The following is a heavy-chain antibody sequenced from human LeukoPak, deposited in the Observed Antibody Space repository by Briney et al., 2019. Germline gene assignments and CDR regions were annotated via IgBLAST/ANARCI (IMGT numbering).Heavy chain of an antibody. Sequence: PGGSLRLSCAASGFTFSNYAMSWVRQAPGKGLEWVSGINGGGGGGTFHADSVGGRFTISRDNSKNTLYLQMSSLRAEDTAVYYCAASLPNIVVVPAAKGPFGSWGQGTLVTVSS. CDR1: GFTFSNYA. D-gene: IGHD2-2*01. V-gene: IGHV3-23*01. CDR2: INGGGGGGT. J-gene: IGHJ5*02. CDR3: AASLPNIVVVPAAKGPFGS.